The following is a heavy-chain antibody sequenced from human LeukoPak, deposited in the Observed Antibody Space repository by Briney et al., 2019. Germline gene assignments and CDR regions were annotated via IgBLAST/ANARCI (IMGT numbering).Heavy chain of an antibody. J-gene: IGHJ5*02. Sequence: GGSLRLSCAASGFTVSSNYMSWVRQAPGKGLEWVSVIYSGGSTNYADSVKGRFTISRDNSKNTLYLQMNSLRAEDTAVYYCARGFDYGGNWFDPWGQGTLVTVSS. D-gene: IGHD4-23*01. CDR1: GFTVSSNY. CDR3: ARGFDYGGNWFDP. V-gene: IGHV3-66*02. CDR2: IYSGGST.